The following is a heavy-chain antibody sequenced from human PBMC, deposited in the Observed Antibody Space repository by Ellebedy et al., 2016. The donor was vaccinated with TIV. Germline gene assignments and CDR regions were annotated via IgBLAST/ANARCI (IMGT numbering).Heavy chain of an antibody. CDR3: ARHPLEWLVGPMYFDY. CDR1: GGSIRSSSYY. Sequence: MPSETLSLTCTVSGGSIRSSSYYWGWIRQPPGKGLEWIGSIYYSGSTYYNPSLKSRVTISVDTSKNQVSLKLSSVTAADTAVYYCARHPLEWLVGPMYFDYWGQGTLVTVSS. V-gene: IGHV4-39*01. D-gene: IGHD6-19*01. CDR2: IYYSGST. J-gene: IGHJ4*02.